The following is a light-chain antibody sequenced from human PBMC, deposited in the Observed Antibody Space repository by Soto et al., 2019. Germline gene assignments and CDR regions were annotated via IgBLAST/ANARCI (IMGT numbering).Light chain of an antibody. V-gene: IGKV3-20*01. CDR1: QSVTSRY. J-gene: IGKJ4*01. CDR3: QHYGSSPLT. CDR2: AAS. Sequence: EIVLTQSPGTLSLSPGERATLSCRASQSVTSRYLGWYQQKPGQAPRLLIYAASTRATGIPDRFSGSGSGTDFTLTISRLAPEDFAVYYCQHYGSSPLTFGGGTKVEIK.